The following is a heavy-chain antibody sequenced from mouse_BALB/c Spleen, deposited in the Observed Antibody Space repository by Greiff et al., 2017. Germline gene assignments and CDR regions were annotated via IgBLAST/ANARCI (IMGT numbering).Heavy chain of an antibody. CDR2: INSNGGST. V-gene: IGHV5-6-3*01. Sequence: EVNLVESGGGLVKPGGSLKLSCAASGFTFSSYGMSWVRQTPDKRLELVATINSNGGSTYYPDSVKGRFTISRDNAKNTLYLQMSSLKSEDTAMYYCARDEGLGAMDYWGQGTSVTVSS. J-gene: IGHJ4*01. CDR3: ARDEGLGAMDY. CDR1: GFTFSSYG. D-gene: IGHD4-1*01.